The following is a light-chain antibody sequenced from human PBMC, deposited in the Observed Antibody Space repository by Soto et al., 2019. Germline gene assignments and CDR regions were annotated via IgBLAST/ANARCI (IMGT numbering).Light chain of an antibody. CDR2: GAS. CDR3: HQYGTSPLT. Sequence: EIVLTQSPGTLSLSPGERATLSCRASQSVSSSYLAWYQQKPGQAPRLLIYGASNRATGIPDRFSGSGSGTDFTLTISRLEPEDFAMYYCHQYGTSPLTFGQGTKVEIK. CDR1: QSVSSSY. V-gene: IGKV3-20*01. J-gene: IGKJ1*01.